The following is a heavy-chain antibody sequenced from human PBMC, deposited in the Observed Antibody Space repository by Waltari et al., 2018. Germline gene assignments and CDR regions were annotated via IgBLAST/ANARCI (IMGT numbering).Heavy chain of an antibody. D-gene: IGHD6-13*01. CDR3: ARQYSSSWYTHYYYYMDV. Sequence: EVQLVESGGGLVQPGGSLRLSCAASGFTFSSYSMNWVRQAPGKGLEWVSYISSSSSTIYYADSVKGRFTISRDNAKNSLYLQMNSLRAEDTAVYYCARQYSSSWYTHYYYYMDVWGKGTTVTISS. CDR2: ISSSSSTI. J-gene: IGHJ6*03. V-gene: IGHV3-48*04. CDR1: GFTFSSYS.